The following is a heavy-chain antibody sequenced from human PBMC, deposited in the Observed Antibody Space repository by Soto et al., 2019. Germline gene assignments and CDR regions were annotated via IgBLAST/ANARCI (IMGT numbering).Heavy chain of an antibody. CDR1: GFTFSSYG. J-gene: IGHJ4*02. D-gene: IGHD1-1*01. V-gene: IGHV3-48*02. Sequence: EVQLVESGGGLVQPGGSLRLSCAASGFTFSSYGMDWVRQAPGKGLEWVSYISDGGRTIYYADSVKGRFTISRDNAKNSLYLQINSLRDEDTAIYYCVRERYSPKKWHDVGPDYWGQGTLVTVSS. CDR3: VRERYSPKKWHDVGPDY. CDR2: ISDGGRTI.